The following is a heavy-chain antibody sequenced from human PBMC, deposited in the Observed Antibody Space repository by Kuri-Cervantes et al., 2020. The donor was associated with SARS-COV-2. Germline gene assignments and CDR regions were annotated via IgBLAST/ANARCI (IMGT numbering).Heavy chain of an antibody. D-gene: IGHD7-27*01. V-gene: IGHV3-13*01. CDR1: GFTFSVYD. Sequence: GESLKISYAASGFTFSVYDMHWVRQATGKGLEWVSAIGTAGDTYYPGSVKGRFTISRENAKNSLYLQMNSLRAEDTAVYYCARATSSWEAGDAFDIWGQGTMVTVSS. CDR2: IGTAGDT. CDR3: ARATSSWEAGDAFDI. J-gene: IGHJ3*02.